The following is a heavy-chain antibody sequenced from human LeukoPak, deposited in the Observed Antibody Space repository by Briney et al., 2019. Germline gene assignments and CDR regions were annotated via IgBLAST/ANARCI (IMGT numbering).Heavy chain of an antibody. Sequence: GGSLRLSCAASGFTSRSYWMHWVRQAPGKGLVWVSRTNSGGGITNYADSVKGRFTISRDNAKNTLYLQMNRLRAEDTAVYYSARARSSYGYGDAFDIWGQGTMVTVSS. D-gene: IGHD5-18*01. CDR1: GFTSRSYW. J-gene: IGHJ3*02. CDR2: TNSGGGIT. V-gene: IGHV3-74*01. CDR3: ARARSSYGYGDAFDI.